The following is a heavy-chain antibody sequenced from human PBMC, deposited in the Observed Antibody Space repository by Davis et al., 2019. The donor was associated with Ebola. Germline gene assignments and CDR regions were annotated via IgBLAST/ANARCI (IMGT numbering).Heavy chain of an antibody. CDR1: GFSLSTSGMC. V-gene: IGHV2-70*11. Sequence: SGPTLVKPTQTLTLTCTFSGFSLSTSGMCVSWIRQPPGKALEWLARIDWDDDKYYSTSLKTRLTISKDTSKNQVVLTMTNMDPVDTATYYCARILSIAVAGTEDYYYGMDVWGQGTTVTVSS. CDR2: IDWDDDK. J-gene: IGHJ6*02. D-gene: IGHD6-19*01. CDR3: ARILSIAVAGTEDYYYGMDV.